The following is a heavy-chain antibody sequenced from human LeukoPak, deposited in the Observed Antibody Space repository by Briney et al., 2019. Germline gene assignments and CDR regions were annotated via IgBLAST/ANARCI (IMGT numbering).Heavy chain of an antibody. CDR3: ARDFGTTGWHTFDY. CDR1: GDSVSSKNGA. J-gene: IGHJ4*02. D-gene: IGHD6-19*01. CDR2: TYYRSKSYN. V-gene: IGHV6-1*01. Sequence: SQTLSLTCVVSGDSVSSKNGAWNWIRQSPSRGLEWLARTYYRSKSYNDYAESMEGRMTISQDTSKNQYSLHLNSVTPDDTAVYYCARDFGTTGWHTFDYWGQGTLVTVSS.